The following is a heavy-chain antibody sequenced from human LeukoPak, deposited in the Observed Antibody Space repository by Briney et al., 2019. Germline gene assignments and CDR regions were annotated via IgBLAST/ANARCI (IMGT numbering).Heavy chain of an antibody. J-gene: IGHJ6*03. Sequence: GGSLRLSCAASGFTFSSYAMSWVRQAPGKGLEWVSAISGSGGSTYYADSVKGRFTISRDNSKNTLYLQMNSLRAEDTAVYYCAKDTNGYSSGWFWGSGGSYYYYYMDVWGKGTTVTVSS. CDR3: AKDTNGYSSGWFWGSGGSYYYYYMDV. V-gene: IGHV3-23*01. CDR1: GFTFSSYA. D-gene: IGHD6-19*01. CDR2: ISGSGGST.